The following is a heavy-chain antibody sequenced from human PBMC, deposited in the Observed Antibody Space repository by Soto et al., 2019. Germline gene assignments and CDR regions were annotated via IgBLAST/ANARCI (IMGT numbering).Heavy chain of an antibody. Sequence: PGGSLRLSCAASGFTFSSYGMHWVRQAPGKGLEWVAVISYDGSNKYYADSVKGRFTITRDNSKNTLYLQMNSLRAEDTAVYYCAKDLLRYFDWNPLDYWGQGILVTVSS. V-gene: IGHV3-30*18. CDR2: ISYDGSNK. CDR1: GFTFSSYG. D-gene: IGHD3-9*01. CDR3: AKDLLRYFDWNPLDY. J-gene: IGHJ4*02.